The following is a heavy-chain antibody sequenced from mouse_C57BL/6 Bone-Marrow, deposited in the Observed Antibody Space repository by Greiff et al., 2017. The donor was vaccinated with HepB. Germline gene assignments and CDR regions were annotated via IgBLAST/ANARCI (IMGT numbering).Heavy chain of an antibody. CDR2: SRNKANDYTT. CDR3: ARSTGDYYFDY. D-gene: IGHD4-1*02. CDR1: GFTFSDFY. Sequence: EVNVVESGGGLVQSGRSLRLSCATSGFTFSDFYMEWVRQAPGKGLEWIAASRNKANDYTTEYSASVKGRFIVSRDTSQSILYLQMNALRAEDTAIYYCARSTGDYYFDYWGQGTTLTVSS. V-gene: IGHV7-1*01. J-gene: IGHJ2*01.